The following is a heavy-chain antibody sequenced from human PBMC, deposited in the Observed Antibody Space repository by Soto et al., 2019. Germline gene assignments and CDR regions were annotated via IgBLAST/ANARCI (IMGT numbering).Heavy chain of an antibody. CDR1: GYTFTSYA. CDR2: INAGNGNT. Sequence: QVKLVQSGAEEKKPGASVKVSCKASGYTFTSYAMHWVRQAPGQRLEWMGWINAGNGNTKYSQKFQGRVTITRDTSASTAYMEPSSLRSEDTAVYYCGRSIVVVTALDYWGQGTLVTVSS. D-gene: IGHD2-21*02. J-gene: IGHJ4*02. CDR3: GRSIVVVTALDY. V-gene: IGHV1-3*05.